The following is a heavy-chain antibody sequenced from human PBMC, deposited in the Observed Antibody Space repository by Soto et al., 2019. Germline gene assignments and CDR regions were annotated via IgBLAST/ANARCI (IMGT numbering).Heavy chain of an antibody. J-gene: IGHJ4*02. Sequence: SVKVSCKASGGSFGNPAINWVRQTPGQGLEWLGGFIPVYRTLNYAQKFQGRVTITADESTGTAYMTLSSLASDDTAVYYCATGVIWIGYFTVDSWGQGSRVTVSS. D-gene: IGHD3-3*01. CDR1: GGSFGNPA. V-gene: IGHV1-69*13. CDR2: FIPVYRTL. CDR3: ATGVIWIGYFTVDS.